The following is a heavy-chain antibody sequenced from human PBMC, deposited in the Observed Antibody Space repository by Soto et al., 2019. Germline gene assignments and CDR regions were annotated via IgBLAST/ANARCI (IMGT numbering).Heavy chain of an antibody. CDR1: GYTFTSYG. V-gene: IGHV1-18*01. CDR3: ARGAEQWWKSGPSRTDSKTNYFDY. CDR2: ISAYNGNT. D-gene: IGHD2-15*01. J-gene: IGHJ4*02. Sequence: GASVKVSCKASGYTFTSYGISWVRQAPGQGLEWMGWISAYNGNTNYAQKLQGRVTINPDTSKNQFSLQLNSVTPEDTAVYYCARGAEQWWKSGPSRTDSKTNYFDYWGQGTLVTVSS.